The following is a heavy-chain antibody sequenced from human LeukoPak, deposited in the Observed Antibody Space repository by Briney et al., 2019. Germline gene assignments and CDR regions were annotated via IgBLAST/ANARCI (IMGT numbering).Heavy chain of an antibody. J-gene: IGHJ4*02. Sequence: PGGSLRLSCAASGFTFRTCEMIWVRQAPGKGLEWVSYISGSDTKIYYADSVKGRFTISRDNSKNTLFLQMNSLRAEDTAVYYCAKSVVYYDFWSLPNDYWGQGTLVTVSS. CDR3: AKSVVYYDFWSLPNDY. V-gene: IGHV3-48*01. D-gene: IGHD3-3*01. CDR1: GFTFRTCE. CDR2: ISGSDTKI.